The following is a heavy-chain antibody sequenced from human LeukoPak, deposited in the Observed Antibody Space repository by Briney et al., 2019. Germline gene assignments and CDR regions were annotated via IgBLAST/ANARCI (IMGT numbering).Heavy chain of an antibody. V-gene: IGHV3-21*01. Sequence: GGSLRLSCAASGFTFSNYGMHWVRQAPGKGLEWVSSIGDSSRSIFYADSVKGRFTISRDNAKNSLYLQMNSLRAEDTAVYYCAREGGVLGEAFGVWGQGTMVTISS. D-gene: IGHD3-10*01. CDR3: AREGGVLGEAFGV. CDR2: IGDSSRSI. CDR1: GFTFSNYG. J-gene: IGHJ3*01.